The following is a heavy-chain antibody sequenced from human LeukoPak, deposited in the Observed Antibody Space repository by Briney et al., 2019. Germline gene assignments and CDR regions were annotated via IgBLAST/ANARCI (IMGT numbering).Heavy chain of an antibody. J-gene: IGHJ5*02. V-gene: IGHV3-23*01. CDR1: GFTFTSSA. CDR2: IGGWPRRA. Sequence: PGGSLRLSCAASGFTFTSSAMSWGRQAPGKGLEWVSSIGGWPRRAYYPDSVKGRFTISRDNSNNRVDLQMNSLRAEDSAQYFCAKDPGGGSTIDTWGQGVLVIVS. D-gene: IGHD3-16*01. CDR3: AKDPGGGSTIDT.